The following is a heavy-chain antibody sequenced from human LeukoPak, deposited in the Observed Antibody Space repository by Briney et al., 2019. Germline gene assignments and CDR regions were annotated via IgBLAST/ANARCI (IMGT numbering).Heavy chain of an antibody. V-gene: IGHV1-18*01. D-gene: IGHD2-15*01. J-gene: IGHJ5*02. CDR1: GYTFTTYG. CDR3: ARDRGYCSGGSCYPSNWFDP. Sequence: ASVKVSCKASGYTFTTYGISWVRQAPGQGLEWMGWIRGHNGNTEYAQKFQGRVTMTRDTSISTAYMELSRLRSDDTAVYYCARDRGYCSGGSCYPSNWFDPWGQGTLVTVSS. CDR2: IRGHNGNT.